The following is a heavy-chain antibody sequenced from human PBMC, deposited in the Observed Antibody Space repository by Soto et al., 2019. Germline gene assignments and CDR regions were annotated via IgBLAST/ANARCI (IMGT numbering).Heavy chain of an antibody. D-gene: IGHD1-1*01. CDR3: ARENWNGADYGLDV. J-gene: IGHJ6*02. CDR2: MSGSGASI. Sequence: EVQLLESGGGLVQSGESLTLSCVASQFTFNIDAMTWVRQAPGKGLEWVSSMSGSGASIYYADSVKGRFTISSDKSKKTRYLQLNSLRAEDTAVYWCARENWNGADYGLDVWGQGTTVTVS. V-gene: IGHV3-23*01. CDR1: QFTFNIDA.